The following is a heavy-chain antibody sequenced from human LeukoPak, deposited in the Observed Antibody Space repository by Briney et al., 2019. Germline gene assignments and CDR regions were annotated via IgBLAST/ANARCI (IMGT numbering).Heavy chain of an antibody. V-gene: IGHV3-11*04. CDR3: ARPLKGVANIYYYYYMDV. CDR1: GFTFSDYY. Sequence: SGGSLRLSCAASGFTFSDYYMSWIRQAPGKGLEWVSYISSSGSTIYYADSVKGRFTISRDNAKNSLYLQMNSLRAEDTAVYYCARPLKGVANIYYYYYMDVWGKGTTVTVSS. D-gene: IGHD3-3*01. J-gene: IGHJ6*03. CDR2: ISSSGSTI.